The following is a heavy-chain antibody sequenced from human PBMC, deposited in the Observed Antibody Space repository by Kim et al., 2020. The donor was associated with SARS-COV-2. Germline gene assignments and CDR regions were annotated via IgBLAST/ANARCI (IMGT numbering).Heavy chain of an antibody. J-gene: IGHJ5*02. Sequence: SETLSLTCAVYGGSFSGYYWSWIRQPPGKGLEWIGEINHSGSTNYNPSLKSRVTISVDTSKNQFSLKLSSVTAADTAVYYCAFGTLGFGESSGHWFDPWGQGTLVTVSS. CDR2: INHSGST. V-gene: IGHV4-34*01. CDR3: AFGTLGFGESSGHWFDP. D-gene: IGHD3-10*01. CDR1: GGSFSGYY.